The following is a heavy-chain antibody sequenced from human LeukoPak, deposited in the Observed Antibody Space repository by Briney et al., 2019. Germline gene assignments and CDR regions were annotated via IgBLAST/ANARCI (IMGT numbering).Heavy chain of an antibody. V-gene: IGHV3-7*01. J-gene: IGHJ3*02. CDR3: ARTYYGSGKSAFDI. CDR2: IKQDGSEK. D-gene: IGHD3-10*01. Sequence: GGSLSLSCAASGFTFSSYWMSWVRQAPGKGLEWVANIKQDGSEKYSVDSVKGRFTISRDNAKNSLYLQMNSLRAEDTAVYYCARTYYGSGKSAFDIWGQGTMVTVSS. CDR1: GFTFSSYW.